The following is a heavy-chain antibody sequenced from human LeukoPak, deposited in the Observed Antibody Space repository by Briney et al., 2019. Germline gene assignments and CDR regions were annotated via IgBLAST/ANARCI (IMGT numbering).Heavy chain of an antibody. V-gene: IGHV4-59*08. CDR1: GDSITSDY. J-gene: IGHJ4*02. CDR2: INYGGNS. CDR3: ARLDCISNTCYNY. Sequence: PSETPSLTCNVPGDSITSDYWSWIRQSPGGGLEWIGYINYGGNSHYNPSLNSRVTISVNRSNKQVSLKMRSMTAADTAVYYCARLDCISNTCYNYWAPGALVTVSS. D-gene: IGHD3-10*01.